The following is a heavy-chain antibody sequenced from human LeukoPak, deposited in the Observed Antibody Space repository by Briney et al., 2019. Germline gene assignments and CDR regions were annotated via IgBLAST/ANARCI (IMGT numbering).Heavy chain of an antibody. Sequence: GASVKVSCKASGGTFSSYAISWVRQAPGQGLEWMGGIIPIFGTANYAQKFQGRVTITADESTSTAYMELSSLRPEDTAVYYCARPQGGYCSSTSCYAIPYYYYGMDVWGQGTTVTVSS. J-gene: IGHJ6*02. D-gene: IGHD2-2*01. CDR2: IIPIFGTA. V-gene: IGHV1-69*13. CDR1: GGTFSSYA. CDR3: ARPQGGYCSSTSCYAIPYYYYGMDV.